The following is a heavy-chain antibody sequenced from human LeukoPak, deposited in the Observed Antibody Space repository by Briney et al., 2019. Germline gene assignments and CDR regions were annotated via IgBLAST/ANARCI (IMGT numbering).Heavy chain of an antibody. J-gene: IGHJ3*02. CDR3: AKGGDFSI. Sequence: PGGSLRLSCAASGFPFSSYGMHWVRQAPGKGLEWVAVISYDGSNKYYADSVKGRFTISRDNSKNTLYLQMNSLRAEDTAVYYCAKGGDFSIWGQGTMVTVSS. CDR1: GFPFSSYG. V-gene: IGHV3-30*18. D-gene: IGHD3-3*01. CDR2: ISYDGSNK.